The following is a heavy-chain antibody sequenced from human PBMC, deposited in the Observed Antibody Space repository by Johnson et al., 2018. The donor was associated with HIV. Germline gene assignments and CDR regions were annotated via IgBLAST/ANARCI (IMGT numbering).Heavy chain of an antibody. D-gene: IGHD3-16*02. CDR2: ISWNSGSI. V-gene: IGHV3-9*01. J-gene: IGHJ3*02. CDR3: ARTEITFGGVIDPHDAFDI. CDR1: GFTFDDYA. Sequence: VQLVESGGGLVQPGRSLRLSCAASGFTFDDYAMHWVRQVPGKGLEWVSGISWNSGSIAYADSVKGRFTISRDNAKNTLYLQMNSLRAEDTAVYYCARTEITFGGVIDPHDAFDIWGQGTMVTVSS.